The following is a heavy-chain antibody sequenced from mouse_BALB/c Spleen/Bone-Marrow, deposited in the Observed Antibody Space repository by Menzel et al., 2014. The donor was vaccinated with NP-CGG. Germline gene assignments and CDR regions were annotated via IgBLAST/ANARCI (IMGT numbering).Heavy chain of an antibody. CDR3: ASRFDEAWFAY. J-gene: IGHJ3*01. D-gene: IGHD2-14*01. CDR1: GYSITSDYA. V-gene: IGHV3-2*02. CDR2: ISYSGST. Sequence: EVHLVESGPGLVKPSQSPSLTCTVTGYSITSDYAWNWTRQFPGNKLEWMGYISYSGSTSYNPSLKSRISITRDTSKNQFFLQLNSVTTEDTATYYCASRFDEAWFAYWGQGTLVTVSA.